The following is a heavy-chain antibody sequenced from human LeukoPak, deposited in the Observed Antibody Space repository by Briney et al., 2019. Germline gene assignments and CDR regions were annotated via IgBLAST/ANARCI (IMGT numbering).Heavy chain of an antibody. CDR1: QFTFSRYW. J-gene: IGHJ4*02. CDR2: IKQDGSEK. Sequence: GGSLRLSCAASQFTFSRYWMSWVRQAPGKGLEWVANIKQDGSEKYYVDSVKGRFTISRDNAKNSLYLQMNSLRAEDTAVYYCARDNGGPDDYWGQGTLVTVSS. CDR3: ARDNGGPDDY. D-gene: IGHD3-16*01. V-gene: IGHV3-7*01.